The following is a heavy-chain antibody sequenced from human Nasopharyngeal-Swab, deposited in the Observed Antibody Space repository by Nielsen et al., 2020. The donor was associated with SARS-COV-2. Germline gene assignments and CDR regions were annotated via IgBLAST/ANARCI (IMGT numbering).Heavy chain of an antibody. Sequence: SETLSLTCAVSGGSISSSNWWCWVRQPPGKGLEWIGEIYHSGSTNYNPSLKSRVTISVDKSKNQFSLKLSSVTAADTAVYYCARVKREWLGIYYYYMDVWGKGTTVTVSS. D-gene: IGHD6-19*01. J-gene: IGHJ6*03. CDR1: GGSISSSNW. V-gene: IGHV4-4*02. CDR3: ARVKREWLGIYYYYMDV. CDR2: IYHSGST.